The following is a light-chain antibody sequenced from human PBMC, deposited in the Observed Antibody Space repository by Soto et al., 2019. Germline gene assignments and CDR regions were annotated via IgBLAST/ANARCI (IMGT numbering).Light chain of an antibody. J-gene: IGKJ5*01. Sequence: VVMTPSPASLSVSPGHRVTLSCRASQSIDGDLAWFQQKPGQAPRLLMSGASTRAAGIPDRFSGTGSGTEFTLTISSLKSEDYAVYYCQQYKSWPPITFGQGTRLEIK. CDR1: QSIDGD. V-gene: IGKV3-15*01. CDR3: QQYKSWPPIT. CDR2: GAS.